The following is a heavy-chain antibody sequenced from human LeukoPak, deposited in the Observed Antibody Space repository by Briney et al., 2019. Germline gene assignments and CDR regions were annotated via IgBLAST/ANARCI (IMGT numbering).Heavy chain of an antibody. Sequence: GGSLRLSCAASGFTFSSCAMHWVRQAPGKGLEYVSAISSNGGNTYYANSVKGRFTISRDNSKNTLYLQMNSLRADDTAVYYCARDPGYSYGLDYWGQGTLVTVSS. J-gene: IGHJ4*02. V-gene: IGHV3-64*01. CDR1: GFTFSSCA. CDR2: ISSNGGNT. CDR3: ARDPGYSYGLDY. D-gene: IGHD5-18*01.